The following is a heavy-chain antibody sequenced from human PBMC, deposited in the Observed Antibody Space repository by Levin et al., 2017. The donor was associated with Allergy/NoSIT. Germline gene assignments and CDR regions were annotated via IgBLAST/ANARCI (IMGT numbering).Heavy chain of an antibody. CDR2: IYSGGST. Sequence: VASVKVSCAASGFTVSSNYMSWVRQAPGKGLEWVSVIYSGGSTYYADSVKGRFTISRDNSKNTLYLQMNSLRAEDTAVYYCARFVEDRWLLYYFDYWGQGTLVTVSS. D-gene: IGHD5-12*01. J-gene: IGHJ4*02. CDR3: ARFVEDRWLLYYFDY. CDR1: GFTVSSNY. V-gene: IGHV3-66*02.